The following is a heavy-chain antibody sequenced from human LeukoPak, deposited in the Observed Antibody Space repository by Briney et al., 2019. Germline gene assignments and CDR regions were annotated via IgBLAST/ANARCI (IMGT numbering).Heavy chain of an antibody. CDR3: AREWASYYDFWSGYRNNWFDP. J-gene: IGHJ5*02. CDR1: GYTFTSYG. Sequence: ASVKVSCKASGYTFTSYGISWVRQAPGQGLERMGWISAYNGNTNYAQKLQGRVTMTTDTSTSTAYMELRSLRSDDTAVYYCAREWASYYDFWSGYRNNWFDPWGQGTLVTVSS. CDR2: ISAYNGNT. D-gene: IGHD3-3*01. V-gene: IGHV1-18*01.